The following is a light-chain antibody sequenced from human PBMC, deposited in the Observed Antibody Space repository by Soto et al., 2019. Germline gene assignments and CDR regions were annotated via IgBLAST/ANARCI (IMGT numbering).Light chain of an antibody. J-gene: IGLJ3*02. V-gene: IGLV2-14*01. CDR1: SRDVGGYNY. CDR2: EVS. Sequence: QSALTQPASVSGSPGQSITISCTGTSRDVGGYNYVSWYQQHPGKVPRLMIYEVSNRPSGLYTRFSGSKSDNTASLTISGLQAEDEADYYCSSYTSSNTWVFGGGTKLTVL. CDR3: SSYTSSNTWV.